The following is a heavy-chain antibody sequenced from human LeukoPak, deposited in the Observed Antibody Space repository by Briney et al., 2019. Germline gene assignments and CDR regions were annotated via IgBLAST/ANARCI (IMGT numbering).Heavy chain of an antibody. CDR2: INHSGST. D-gene: IGHD6-19*01. Sequence: PSETLSLTCTVSGGSISSGGYYWSWIRQPPGKGLEWIGEINHSGSTNYNPSLKSRVTISVDTSKNQFSLKLSSVTAADTAVYYCARGYPAAGKDYWGQGTLVAVSS. J-gene: IGHJ4*02. CDR1: GGSISSGGYY. V-gene: IGHV4-39*07. CDR3: ARGYPAAGKDY.